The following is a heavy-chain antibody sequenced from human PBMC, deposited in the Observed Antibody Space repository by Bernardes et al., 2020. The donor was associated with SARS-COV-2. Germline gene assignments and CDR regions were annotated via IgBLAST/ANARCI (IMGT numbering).Heavy chain of an antibody. CDR3: AKGIGTNAEATQLDY. Sequence: GGSLRLSCVASGFTFSRYALSWVRQAPGKGLEWVSTITGSGDKTYYSDSFRGRFTISRDNSKSTLFLQVNTLRADDTAVYYCAKGIGTNAEATQLDYWGQGTLVTVSS. V-gene: IGHV3-23*01. CDR1: GFTFSRYA. CDR2: ITGSGDKT. D-gene: IGHD1-1*01. J-gene: IGHJ4*02.